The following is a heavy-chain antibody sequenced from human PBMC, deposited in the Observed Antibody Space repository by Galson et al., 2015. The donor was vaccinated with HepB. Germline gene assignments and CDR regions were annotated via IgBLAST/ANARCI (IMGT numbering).Heavy chain of an antibody. CDR2: IWYDGSNK. J-gene: IGHJ6*02. CDR1: GFTFSSYG. V-gene: IGHV3-33*01. CDR3: ARGGAPYSSGWKSSYYYYGMDV. D-gene: IGHD6-19*01. Sequence: SLRLSCAASGFTFSSYGMHWVRQAPGKGLEWVAVIWYDGSNKYYADSVKGRFTISRDSSKNTLYLQMNSLRAEDTAVYYCARGGAPYSSGWKSSYYYYGMDVWGQGTTVTVSS.